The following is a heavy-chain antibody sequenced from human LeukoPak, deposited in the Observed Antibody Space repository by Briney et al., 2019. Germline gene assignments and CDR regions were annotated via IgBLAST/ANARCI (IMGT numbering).Heavy chain of an antibody. CDR1: GGSFSGYY. CDR2: IYYSGST. V-gene: IGHV4-59*01. D-gene: IGHD2/OR15-2a*01. J-gene: IGHJ6*02. Sequence: SETLSLTCAVYGGSFSGYYWSWIRQPPGKGLEWIGYIYYSGSTNYNPSLKSRVTISVDTSKNQFSLKLSSVTAADTAVYYCASVSHYYYGMDVWGQGTTVTVSS. CDR3: ASVSHYYYGMDV.